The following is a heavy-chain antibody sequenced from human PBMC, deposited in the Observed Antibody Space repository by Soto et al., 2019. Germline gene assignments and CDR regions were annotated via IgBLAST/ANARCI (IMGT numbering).Heavy chain of an antibody. CDR1: GYTFTSYG. J-gene: IGHJ6*02. V-gene: IGHV1-18*04. D-gene: IGHD6-6*01. CDR2: TSAYHGNT. Sequence: ASVKVSCKASGYTFTSYGISWVRQAPGQGLEWMGWTSAYHGNTNYAPKLQGRVTMTTDTSTSTAYMELRSLRSDDTAVYYCAREEQLGAYYYGMDVWGQGTTVTVSS. CDR3: AREEQLGAYYYGMDV.